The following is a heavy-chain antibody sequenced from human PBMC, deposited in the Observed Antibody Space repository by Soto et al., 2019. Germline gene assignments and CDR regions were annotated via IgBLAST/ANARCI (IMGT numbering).Heavy chain of an antibody. J-gene: IGHJ5*02. Sequence: GESLKISCRTSGYKFTSSWIAWVRQKPGKGLEWMGIIFPSDSDTRYSPSFQGQVTISADRSTSTVFLQWASLKASDTAVYFCDRTEQSGYFNWFDTWGQGTLVTVSS. D-gene: IGHD3-22*01. CDR2: IFPSDSDT. CDR1: GYKFTSSW. V-gene: IGHV5-51*01. CDR3: DRTEQSGYFNWFDT.